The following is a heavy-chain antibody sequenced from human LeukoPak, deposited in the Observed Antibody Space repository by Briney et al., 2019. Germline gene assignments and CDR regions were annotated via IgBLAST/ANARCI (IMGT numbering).Heavy chain of an antibody. CDR1: GYTFTSYG. CDR2: IIAYNGNT. Sequence: ASVKVSCKASGYTFTSYGISWVRQAPGQGLEWMGWIIAYNGNTNYAQKPQGRVTMTTDTSTSTAYMELRSLRSDDTAVYYCARGAGECGGDCPPAQLAAAYYFDYWGQGTLVTVSS. J-gene: IGHJ4*02. D-gene: IGHD2-21*02. CDR3: ARGAGECGGDCPPAQLAAAYYFDY. V-gene: IGHV1-18*01.